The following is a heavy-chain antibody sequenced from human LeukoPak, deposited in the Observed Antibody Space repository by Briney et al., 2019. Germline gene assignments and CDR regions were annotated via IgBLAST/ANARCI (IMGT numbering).Heavy chain of an antibody. V-gene: IGHV4-59*01. CDR2: IYDSGIT. CDR1: GDSISRYS. Sequence: SETLSLTCTVSGDSISRYSWSWIRQPPGKGLEWIGWIYDSGITTYNPSLESRVTMSIDTSKNQFSLKLTSVTAADTAMYYCARATNVGFFYYYGMDVWGQGTTVTVSS. J-gene: IGHJ6*02. CDR3: ARATNVGFFYYYGMDV. D-gene: IGHD1-14*01.